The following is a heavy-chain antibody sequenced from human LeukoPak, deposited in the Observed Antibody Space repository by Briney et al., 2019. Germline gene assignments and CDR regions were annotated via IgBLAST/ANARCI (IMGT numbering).Heavy chain of an antibody. CDR3: ARGYGEYSGYDYVYYFDY. V-gene: IGHV4-34*01. CDR1: GGSFSGYY. Sequence: SETLSLTCAIYGGSFSGYYWSWIRQPPGKGLEWIGEINHSGSTNYNPSLKSRVTISVDTSKNQFSLKLSSVTAADTAVYYCARGYGEYSGYDYVYYFDYWGQGTLVTVSS. J-gene: IGHJ4*02. CDR2: INHSGST. D-gene: IGHD5-12*01.